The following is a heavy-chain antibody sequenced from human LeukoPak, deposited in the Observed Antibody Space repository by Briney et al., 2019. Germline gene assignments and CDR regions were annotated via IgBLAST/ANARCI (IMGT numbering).Heavy chain of an antibody. Sequence: SETLSLTCTVSGGSISSGGYYWSWIRQHPGKGLEWIGYIYYSGSTYYNPSLKSRVTISVDTSKNQFSRKLSSVTAADTAVYYCARGIAAAGTIDYWGQGTLVTVSS. CDR1: GGSISSGGYY. V-gene: IGHV4-31*03. J-gene: IGHJ4*02. CDR3: ARGIAAAGTIDY. D-gene: IGHD6-13*01. CDR2: IYYSGST.